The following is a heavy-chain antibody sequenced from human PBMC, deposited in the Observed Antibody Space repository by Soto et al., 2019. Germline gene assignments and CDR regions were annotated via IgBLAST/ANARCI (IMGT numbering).Heavy chain of an antibody. Sequence: GGSLRLSCAASGLNFEKCSMNWVRRPPGKGPEWPASISPSSTYIRYADSVKGRFTISRDNARNSLSLQMMNLRADDTAIYYCATDTGDIEVVPATTWGQGTLVTVSS. V-gene: IGHV3-21*04. CDR3: ATDTGDIEVVPATT. D-gene: IGHD2-15*01. CDR1: GLNFEKCS. J-gene: IGHJ4*02. CDR2: ISPSSTYI.